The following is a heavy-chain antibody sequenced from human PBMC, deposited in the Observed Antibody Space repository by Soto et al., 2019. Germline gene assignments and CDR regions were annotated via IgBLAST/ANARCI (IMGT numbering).Heavy chain of an antibody. CDR3: ARIGLDWNYAFEY. V-gene: IGHV2-70*11. Sequence: SGPTLVNPTLTLTLSPPSCGFSLSTRAICVGELRHLPGKALECLARVDWDDDKYSTTSLKTRLTISKDTSHNQVVLTMSNMDPVVTVTYYCARIGLDWNYAFEYWSHGTPVTFSS. D-gene: IGHD1-7*01. J-gene: IGHJ4*01. CDR1: GFSLSTRAIC. CDR2: VDWDDDK.